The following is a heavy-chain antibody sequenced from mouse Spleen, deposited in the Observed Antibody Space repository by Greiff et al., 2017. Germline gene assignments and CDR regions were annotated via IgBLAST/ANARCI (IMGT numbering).Heavy chain of an antibody. CDR2: IDPSDSYT. CDR3: ARVGDGSPYYFDY. Sequence: VQLQESGAELVMPGASVKLSCKASGYTFTSYWMHWVKQRPGQGLEWIGEIDPSDSYTNYNQKFKGKATLTVDKSSSTAYMQLSSLTSEDSAVYYCARVGDGSPYYFDYWGQGTTLTVSS. CDR1: GYTFTSYW. D-gene: IGHD1-1*02. V-gene: IGHV1-69*01. J-gene: IGHJ2*01.